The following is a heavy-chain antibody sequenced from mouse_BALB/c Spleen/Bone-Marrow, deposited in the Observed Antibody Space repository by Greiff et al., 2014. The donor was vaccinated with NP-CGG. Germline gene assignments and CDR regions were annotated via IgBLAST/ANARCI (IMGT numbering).Heavy chain of an antibody. J-gene: IGHJ4*01. CDR1: GFTFSDYY. Sequence: EVKLVESGGGLVKPGGSLKLSCAASGFTFSDYYMCWIRQTPEKRLEWVATVSDGGNYTYYPDSVKGRFTISRDNAKNNLYQQMSILKSEDTAMYYWEKAGERYGAIDQWGQGPSVNVSS. CDR2: VSDGGNYT. CDR3: EKAGERYGAIDQ. D-gene: IGHD2-10*02. V-gene: IGHV5-4*02.